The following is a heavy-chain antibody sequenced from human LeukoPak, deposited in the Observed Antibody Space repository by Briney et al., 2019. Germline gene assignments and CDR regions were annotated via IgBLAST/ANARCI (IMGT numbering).Heavy chain of an antibody. V-gene: IGHV4-59*12. D-gene: IGHD6-13*01. Sequence: PSETLSLTCTVSGGSISSYYWSWIRQPPGKGLEWIGYIYYSGSTYYNPSLKSRVTISVDTSKNQFPLKLSSVTAADTAVYYCARFRIAAGAFDYWGQGTLVTVSS. CDR3: ARFRIAAGAFDY. CDR2: IYYSGST. J-gene: IGHJ4*02. CDR1: GGSISSYY.